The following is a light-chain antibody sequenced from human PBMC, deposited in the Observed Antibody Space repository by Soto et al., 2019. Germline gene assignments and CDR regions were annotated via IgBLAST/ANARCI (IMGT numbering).Light chain of an antibody. CDR2: LAS. CDR3: MQALQTPR. V-gene: IGKV2-28*01. Sequence: DIVMTQSPLSLPVTPGEPASISCRSSQSLLHTNGYNYLDWYLQKPGQSPQLLIYLASNRDSGVPDRFSGSGSGTDFTLKIRRVEAEDVGVYYCMQALQTPRFGPGTKVDIK. J-gene: IGKJ3*01. CDR1: QSLLHTNGYNY.